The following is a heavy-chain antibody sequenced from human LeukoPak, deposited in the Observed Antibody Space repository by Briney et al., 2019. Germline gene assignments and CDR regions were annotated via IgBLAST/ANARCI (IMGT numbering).Heavy chain of an antibody. J-gene: IGHJ4*02. CDR2: ISYDGSNQ. V-gene: IGHV3-30-3*01. Sequence: GGSLRLSCAASGFTFSSYAMHWVRQAPGKGLEWVALISYDGSNQNYADSVKGRFTISRDNPKNTLYLQMNSLRAEDTAVYYCARANRPFHSSGWYKDYWCQGTLVTVSS. CDR3: ARANRPFHSSGWYKDY. CDR1: GFTFSSYA. D-gene: IGHD6-19*01.